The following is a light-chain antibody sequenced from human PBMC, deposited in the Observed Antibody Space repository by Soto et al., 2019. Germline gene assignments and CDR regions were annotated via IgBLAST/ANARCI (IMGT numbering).Light chain of an antibody. CDR2: NAS. CDR1: QSISNY. Sequence: EIVLTQSPATLSLSPGERATLSCRASQSISNYLVWYQHKPGQAPRLLIYNASIRATGIPARFSGSGSGTDFTLTISSLEPEDFAVYYCQQYGSSGTFGQGTKVDIK. CDR3: QQYGSSGT. V-gene: IGKV3-11*01. J-gene: IGKJ1*01.